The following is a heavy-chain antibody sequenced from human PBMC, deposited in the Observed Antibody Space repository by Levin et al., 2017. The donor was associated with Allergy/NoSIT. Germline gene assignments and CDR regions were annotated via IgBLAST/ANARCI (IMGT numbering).Heavy chain of an antibody. J-gene: IGHJ4*02. CDR1: GFSFSDYS. CDR3: ARDPYCSGGSCYFDH. V-gene: IGHV3-21*01. Sequence: GGSLRLSCAASGFSFSDYSMNWVRQAPGKGLEWVSCISTSSKYIYYADSLKGRFTISRDNAKNSLYLQMSSLTAEDTAVYYCARDPYCSGGSCYFDHWGQGTLVTVSS. CDR2: ISTSSKYI. D-gene: IGHD2-15*01.